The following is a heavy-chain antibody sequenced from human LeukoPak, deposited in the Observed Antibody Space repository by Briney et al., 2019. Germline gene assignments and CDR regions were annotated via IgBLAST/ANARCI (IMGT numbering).Heavy chain of an antibody. D-gene: IGHD3-22*01. CDR2: IYTSGST. CDR1: GGSISSYY. Sequence: SETLSLTCTVSGGSISSYYWSWLRQPAGKGLEWVGRIYTSGSTNYNPSLKRRVTISVDTSKDQFSLKLSSVTAADTAVYYCARGSRGYYDSSGYYDYWGQGTLVTVSS. J-gene: IGHJ4*02. V-gene: IGHV4-4*07. CDR3: ARGSRGYYDSSGYYDY.